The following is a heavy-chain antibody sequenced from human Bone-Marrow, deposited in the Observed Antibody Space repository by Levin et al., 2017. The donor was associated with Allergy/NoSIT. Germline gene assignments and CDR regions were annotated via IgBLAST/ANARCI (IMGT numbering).Heavy chain of an antibody. CDR2: IKNDGSST. CDR1: GFTFSSYW. D-gene: IGHD2-2*01. CDR3: ARDRNFKCSSTSCYVAFDI. V-gene: IGHV3-74*01. J-gene: IGHJ3*02. Sequence: LSLTCAASGFTFSSYWMHWVRQAPGKGLVWVSRIKNDGSSTNYGDSVKGRFTISRDNAKNTLYLQMNSLRAEDTAVYYCARDRNFKCSSTSCYVAFDIWGQGTMVTVSS.